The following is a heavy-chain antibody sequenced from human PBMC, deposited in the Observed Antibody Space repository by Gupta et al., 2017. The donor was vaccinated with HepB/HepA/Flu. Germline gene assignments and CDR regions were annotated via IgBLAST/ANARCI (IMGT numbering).Heavy chain of an antibody. V-gene: IGHV3-23*01. CDR3: AKGYIVVVTAIRWDAFDI. CDR2: ISGSGGST. D-gene: IGHD2-21*02. Sequence: EVQLLESGGGLVQPGGSLRLSCAASGFTFSSYAMSWFRQAPGKGLEWVSAISGSGGSTYYADSVKGRFTISRDNSKNTLYLQMNSLRAEDTAVYYCAKGYIVVVTAIRWDAFDIWGQGTMVTVSS. CDR1: GFTFSSYA. J-gene: IGHJ3*02.